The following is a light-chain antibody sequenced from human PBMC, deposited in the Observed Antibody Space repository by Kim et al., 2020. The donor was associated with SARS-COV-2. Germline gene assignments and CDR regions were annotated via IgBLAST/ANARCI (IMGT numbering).Light chain of an antibody. CDR1: QSVSIN. V-gene: IGKV3-15*01. CDR2: GAS. J-gene: IGKJ4*01. CDR3: QQYNNWPPLT. Sequence: SPGERATLTCRASQSVSINLAWYQQKPGQAPRLLIYGASTRATGIPARFSGSGSGTEFTLTISSLQSEDFAVYYCQQYNNWPPLTFGGGTKVDIK.